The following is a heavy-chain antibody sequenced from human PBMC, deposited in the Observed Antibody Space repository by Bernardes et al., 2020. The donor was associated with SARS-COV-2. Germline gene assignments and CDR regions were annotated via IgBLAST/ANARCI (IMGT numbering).Heavy chain of an antibody. CDR3: IRDSYTRNVYYGMDV. D-gene: IGHD3-10*01. V-gene: IGHV3-74*01. Sequence: GGSLRLSCAASGFTFSNYWLHWVRQAPGKGLVWVARINTDGTYIHYADSVKGRFTISRDNAQNMLYLQMSSLGAGDTAVYYCIRDSYTRNVYYGMDVWGRGTTVTVSS. CDR1: GFTFSNYW. CDR2: INTDGTYI. J-gene: IGHJ6*02.